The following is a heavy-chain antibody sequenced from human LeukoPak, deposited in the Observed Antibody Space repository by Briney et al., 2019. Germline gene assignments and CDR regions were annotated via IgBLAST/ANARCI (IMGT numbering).Heavy chain of an antibody. V-gene: IGHV3-21*01. CDR2: IVPSSGNT. CDR3: AREVIGTLDY. D-gene: IGHD3-22*01. CDR1: GFTFSNYG. J-gene: IGHJ4*02. Sequence: GGSLRLSCAASGFTFSNYGMNWVRQAPGKGLEWVSSIVPSSGNTYYADSVKGRFTISRDNAKNSLYLQMDSLRAEDTAVYFCAREVIGTLDYWGQGALVTVSS.